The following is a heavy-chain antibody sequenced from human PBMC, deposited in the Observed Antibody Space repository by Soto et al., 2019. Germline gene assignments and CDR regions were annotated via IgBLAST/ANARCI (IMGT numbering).Heavy chain of an antibody. CDR3: ARDGGVLMVYAAFDY. D-gene: IGHD2-8*01. Sequence: QVQLVQSGAEVKKPGASVKVSCKASGYAFTNYGFSWVRQAPGQGLEWMGWISPYNGNTDYAQKLQGRITMTTATSTNTAYMELRSLRSDDTAVYYCARDGGVLMVYAAFDYWGQGTLVTVSS. J-gene: IGHJ4*02. CDR1: GYAFTNYG. CDR2: ISPYNGNT. V-gene: IGHV1-18*01.